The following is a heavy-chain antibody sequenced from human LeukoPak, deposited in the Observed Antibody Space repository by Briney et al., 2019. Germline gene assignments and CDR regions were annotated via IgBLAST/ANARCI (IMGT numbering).Heavy chain of an antibody. D-gene: IGHD3-22*01. Sequence: ASVNVSCKASGYTFTSYYMHWVRQAPGQGLEWMGVINPSGGSTSYAQKFQGRVTMTRDTSTSTVYMELSSLRSEDTAVYYCARGYYDSSGYYPLDFDYWGQGTLVTVS. CDR3: ARGYYDSSGYYPLDFDY. CDR1: GYTFTSYY. J-gene: IGHJ4*02. V-gene: IGHV1-46*01. CDR2: INPSGGST.